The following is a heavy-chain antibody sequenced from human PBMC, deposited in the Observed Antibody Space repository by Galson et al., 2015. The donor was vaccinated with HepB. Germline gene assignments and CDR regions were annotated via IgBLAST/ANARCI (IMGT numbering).Heavy chain of an antibody. CDR3: ARDYYGISDYYYGMDV. J-gene: IGHJ6*02. Sequence: SVKVSCKASGGTFSSYAISWVRQAPGQGLEWMGRIIPILGIANYAQKFQGRVTITADKSTSTAYMELSSLRSEDTAVYYCARDYYGISDYYYGMDVWGQGTTVTVSS. D-gene: IGHD3-10*01. CDR1: GGTFSSYA. CDR2: IIPILGIA. V-gene: IGHV1-69*04.